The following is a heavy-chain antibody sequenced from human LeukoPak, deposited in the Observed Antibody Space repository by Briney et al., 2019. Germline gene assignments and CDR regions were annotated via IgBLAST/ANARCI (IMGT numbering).Heavy chain of an antibody. V-gene: IGHV4-59*01. Sequence: SETLSLTCTVSGGSISSYYWSWIRQPPGKGLEWIGYIYYSGSTNYNPSLKSRVTISVDTSRNQFSLKLSSATAADTAVYYCATQGGYSSSWYAFHYGMDVWGQGTTVTVSS. D-gene: IGHD6-13*01. J-gene: IGHJ6*02. CDR1: GGSISSYY. CDR3: ATQGGYSSSWYAFHYGMDV. CDR2: IYYSGST.